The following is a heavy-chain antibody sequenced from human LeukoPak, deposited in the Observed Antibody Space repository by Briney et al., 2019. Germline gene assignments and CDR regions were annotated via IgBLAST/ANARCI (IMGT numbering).Heavy chain of an antibody. CDR3: ARRSGVLDSRDSRYYFDH. CDR1: GGSISSHY. D-gene: IGHD3-22*01. V-gene: IGHV4-59*11. J-gene: IGHJ4*02. CDR2: IYYSGST. Sequence: SETLSLTCIVSGGSISSHYWSWIRQPPGGGLEYIGYIYYSGSTDYNPSLKSRVTISLDTSKNQFSLNLSSVTAADTAVYYCARRSGVLDSRDSRYYFDHWGQGTLVTVSS.